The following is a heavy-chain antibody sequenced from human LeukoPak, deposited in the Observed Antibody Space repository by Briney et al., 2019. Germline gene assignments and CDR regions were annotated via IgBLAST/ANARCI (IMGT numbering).Heavy chain of an antibody. D-gene: IGHD6-13*01. Sequence: GGSLRLSCAASGFTFSSYSMNWVRQAPGKGLEWVSSISSSSSYIYYADSVKGRFTISRDNAKNTLYLQMNSLRAEDTAVYYCALYSSSWYYYFDYWGQGTLVTVSS. V-gene: IGHV3-21*04. CDR2: ISSSSSYI. CDR3: ALYSSSWYYYFDY. CDR1: GFTFSSYS. J-gene: IGHJ4*02.